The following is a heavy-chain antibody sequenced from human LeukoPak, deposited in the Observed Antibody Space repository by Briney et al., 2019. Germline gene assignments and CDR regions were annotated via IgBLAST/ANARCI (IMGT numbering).Heavy chain of an antibody. CDR2: ISGDGGST. Sequence: GGSLRLSCAASGFTFDDYAMHWVRQAPGKGLEWVSLISGDGGSTYYADSVKGRFTISRDNSKNSLYLQMNSLRTEDTALYYCAKGPSGGSGYYYYYYYYMDVWGKGTTVTVSS. D-gene: IGHD3-10*01. V-gene: IGHV3-43*02. CDR1: GFTFDDYA. CDR3: AKGPSGGSGYYYYYYYYMDV. J-gene: IGHJ6*03.